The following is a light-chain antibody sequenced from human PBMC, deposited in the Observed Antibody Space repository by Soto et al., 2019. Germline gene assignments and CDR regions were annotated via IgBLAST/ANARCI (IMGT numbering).Light chain of an antibody. CDR3: SSYTSSTAYV. CDR1: SSDVGGYNY. V-gene: IGLV2-14*01. Sequence: QSVLTQPSSVSGSPGQSITICCTGTSSDVGGYNYVSWYQLHPGKAPKLILYEVTNRTSGVSDRFSGSKSGNTASLTISGLQAEDEADYYCSSYTSSTAYVFGTGTKVTVL. CDR2: EVT. J-gene: IGLJ1*01.